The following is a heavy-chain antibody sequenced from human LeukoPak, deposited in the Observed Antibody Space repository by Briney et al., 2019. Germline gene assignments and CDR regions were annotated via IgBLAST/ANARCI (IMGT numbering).Heavy chain of an antibody. D-gene: IGHD3-22*01. CDR1: GFTFSSYA. CDR3: ARLSDYYDSSGDFDY. V-gene: IGHV5-51*01. J-gene: IGHJ4*02. CDR2: IYPGDSDT. Sequence: GGSLRLSCAASGFTFSSYAMGWVRQAPGKGLEWMGIIYPGDSDTRYSPSFQGQVTISADKSISTAYLQWSSLKASDTAMYYCARLSDYYDSSGDFDYWGQGTLVTVSS.